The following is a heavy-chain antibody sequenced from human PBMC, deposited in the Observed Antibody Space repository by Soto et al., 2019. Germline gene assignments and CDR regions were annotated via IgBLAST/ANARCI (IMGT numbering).Heavy chain of an antibody. J-gene: IGHJ6*02. V-gene: IGHV4-34*01. CDR1: GGSFSGYY. CDR3: ARRSIRFLEWRNYYGMDV. Sequence: PSETLSLTCAVYGGSFSGYYWSWIRQPPGKGLEWIGEINHSGSINYNPSLKSRVTISVAASKSQFSLKLSSVTAADTAVYYCARRSIRFLEWRNYYGMDVWGQGTTVTVSS. D-gene: IGHD3-3*01. CDR2: INHSGSI.